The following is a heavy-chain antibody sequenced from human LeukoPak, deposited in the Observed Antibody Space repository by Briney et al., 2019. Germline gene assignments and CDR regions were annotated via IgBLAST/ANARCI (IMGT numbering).Heavy chain of an antibody. CDR1: GLTVSSSY. D-gene: IGHD3-22*01. CDR2: IYNDGST. Sequence: PGGSLRLSCAASGLTVSSSYMSWVRQAPGKGLEWVSIIYNDGSTYYADSVKGRLTISRDNSKNTLYLQMNSLRAEDTAVYYCARDYYDSSGYYYLGYWGQGTLVTVSS. V-gene: IGHV3-53*01. J-gene: IGHJ4*02. CDR3: ARDYYDSSGYYYLGY.